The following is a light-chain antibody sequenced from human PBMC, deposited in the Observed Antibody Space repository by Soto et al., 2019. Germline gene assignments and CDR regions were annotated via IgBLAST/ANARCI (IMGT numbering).Light chain of an antibody. CDR2: DAS. CDR3: QPYNSFSGT. V-gene: IGKV1-5*01. Sequence: DIQMTQSPSTLSASVGDRITITCRASQSISGWLAWYQQKPGKAPNLLIFDASSLESGVPSRVSGRGSGTQFTLTISSLQPDDFATYYCQPYNSFSGTFGPGTKVDI. J-gene: IGKJ1*01. CDR1: QSISGW.